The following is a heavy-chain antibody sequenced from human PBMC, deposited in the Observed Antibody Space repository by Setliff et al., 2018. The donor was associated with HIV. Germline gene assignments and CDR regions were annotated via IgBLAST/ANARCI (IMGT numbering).Heavy chain of an antibody. Sequence: KPSETLSLTCTVSGDSFSGYYWSWIRQTPGKGLEWIGYIHTSGSTNYNPSLESRVAMSVDTSKQQFSLEVSSVTAADTAVYYCARTRGYSYGTLAGFDYWGRGSLVTVSS. D-gene: IGHD5-18*01. CDR3: ARTRGYSYGTLAGFDY. CDR2: IHTSGST. V-gene: IGHV4-59*01. J-gene: IGHJ4*01. CDR1: GDSFSGYY.